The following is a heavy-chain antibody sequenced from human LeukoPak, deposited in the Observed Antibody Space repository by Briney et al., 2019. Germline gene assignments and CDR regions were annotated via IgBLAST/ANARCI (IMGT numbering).Heavy chain of an antibody. Sequence: GGSLRLSCAASGFTFSSYAMSWVRQAPGKGLEWVSAISGSGDSTFYADSVKGRFTISRDNSKNILYLHLNSLRVEDTAVYYCAKDDGGEYHLFDSWGQGTLVTVSS. CDR1: GFTFSSYA. V-gene: IGHV3-23*01. D-gene: IGHD3-10*01. CDR2: ISGSGDST. J-gene: IGHJ4*02. CDR3: AKDDGGEYHLFDS.